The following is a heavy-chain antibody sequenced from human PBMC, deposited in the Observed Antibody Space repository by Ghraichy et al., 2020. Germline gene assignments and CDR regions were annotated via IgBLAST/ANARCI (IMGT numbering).Heavy chain of an antibody. J-gene: IGHJ4*02. CDR2: LGGRGTGT. Sequence: LSLTCVASGFTFSNHALSWVRQAPGEGLEWVAGLGGRGTGTHYADSVRGRFTISRDNSKHTLSLQMSSLRVEDTALYYCARRSGYDTDHFDYWGQGTLVTVSS. D-gene: IGHD5-12*01. CDR3: ARRSGYDTDHFDY. CDR1: GFTFSNHA. V-gene: IGHV3-23*01.